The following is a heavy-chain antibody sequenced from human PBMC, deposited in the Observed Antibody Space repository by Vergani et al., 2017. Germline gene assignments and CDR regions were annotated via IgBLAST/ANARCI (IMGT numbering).Heavy chain of an antibody. CDR2: IHASGTK. Sequence: QVHLNGAGPGLVKPSQTLSLTCTVSGASITSGSFYWSWIRQPAGKGLEWIGRIHASGTKNYNPSLRSRVTLSVDTSKNQLSLKMISMTAADTAVYYCARQKDYYMDVWGKGTTVTVS. V-gene: IGHV4-61*02. CDR1: GASITSGSFY. J-gene: IGHJ6*03. CDR3: ARQKDYYMDV.